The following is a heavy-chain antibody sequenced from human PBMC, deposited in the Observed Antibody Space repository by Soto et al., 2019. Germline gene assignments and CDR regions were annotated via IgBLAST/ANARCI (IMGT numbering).Heavy chain of an antibody. D-gene: IGHD5-12*01. CDR1: GYTFTGYY. V-gene: IGHV1-2*02. Sequence: QLQLVQSGAEVKKPVASVKVSCKASGYTFTGYYMHWVRQAPGQGLEWMGWINTNSCGTNCAQKFQGRVTMTRDTSISTAYMELSRLRSDDTAVYYCAREMRLRRAQAYGMDVWGQGTTVTVSS. J-gene: IGHJ6*02. CDR2: INTNSCGT. CDR3: AREMRLRRAQAYGMDV.